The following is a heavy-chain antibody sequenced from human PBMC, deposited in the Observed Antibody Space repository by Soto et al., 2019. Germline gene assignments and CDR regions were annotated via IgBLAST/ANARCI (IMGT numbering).Heavy chain of an antibody. J-gene: IGHJ4*02. CDR3: ARVRGGYIDY. D-gene: IGHD2-15*01. CDR1: GFTVSSNY. Sequence: EVQLVESGGGLVQPGGSLRLSCAASGFTVSSNYMTWVRQAPGKGLEWVSIIYSGDSTYHADSVKGRFTISRDNSKNTLDLQMNSRRPEDTAVYYCARVRGGYIDYCVQGTLVTVSS. CDR2: IYSGDST. V-gene: IGHV3-66*01.